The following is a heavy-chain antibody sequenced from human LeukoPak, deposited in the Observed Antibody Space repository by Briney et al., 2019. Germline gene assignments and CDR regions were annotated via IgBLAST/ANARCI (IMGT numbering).Heavy chain of an antibody. CDR2: IFHSGTT. CDR3: ASARWDY. V-gene: IGHV4-4*02. D-gene: IGHD5-24*01. CDR1: GDSITTNHW. Sequence: SETLSVTCVVSGDSITTNHWWSWVRQPPGKGLEWIGEIFHSGTTNYNPSLKSRVTISVDKSKNLFSLNLGSVTAADTAVYYCASARWDYWGQGTLVTVSS. J-gene: IGHJ4*02.